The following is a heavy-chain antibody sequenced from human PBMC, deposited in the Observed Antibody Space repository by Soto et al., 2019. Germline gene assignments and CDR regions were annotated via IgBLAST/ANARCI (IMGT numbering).Heavy chain of an antibody. CDR2: ISAHNGYI. V-gene: IGHV1-18*01. Sequence: QVQLVQSGAEVKKPGASVKVSCKASGYTFTNYGINWMRQAPGQGLEWMGWISAHNGYINYARKLLGRVTMTTDTSMSTAYMELRSLTSDDTAVYYCARGPELRDAFDIWGQGTMVTVSS. J-gene: IGHJ3*02. CDR3: ARGPELRDAFDI. D-gene: IGHD3-10*01. CDR1: GYTFTNYG.